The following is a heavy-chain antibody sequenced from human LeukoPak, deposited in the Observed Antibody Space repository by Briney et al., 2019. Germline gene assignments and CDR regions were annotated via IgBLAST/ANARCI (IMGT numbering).Heavy chain of an antibody. CDR1: GYTFTSYA. Sequence: GASVNVSCKASGYTFTSYAMHWVRQAPGQRLEWMGWINAGNGNTKYSQKFQGRVTMTRDTSVSTAYMELNNLSSEDTAVDYCARGAGAMGRDWFDPWGREPWSPSPQ. J-gene: IGHJ5*02. CDR2: INAGNGNT. CDR3: ARGAGAMGRDWFDP. D-gene: IGHD3-10*01. V-gene: IGHV1-3*01.